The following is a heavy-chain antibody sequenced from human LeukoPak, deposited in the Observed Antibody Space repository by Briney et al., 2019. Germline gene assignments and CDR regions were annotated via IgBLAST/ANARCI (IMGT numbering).Heavy chain of an antibody. CDR3: ASIQLWLQWVDY. V-gene: IGHV3-23*01. CDR2: ISGSGGST. D-gene: IGHD5-18*01. Sequence: GGSLRLSCAASAFTFSSYSMNWVRQAPGKGLEWVSAISGSGGSTYYADSVKGRFTISRDNSKNTLYLQMNSLRAEDTAVYYCASIQLWLQWVDYWGQGTLVTVSS. J-gene: IGHJ4*02. CDR1: AFTFSSYS.